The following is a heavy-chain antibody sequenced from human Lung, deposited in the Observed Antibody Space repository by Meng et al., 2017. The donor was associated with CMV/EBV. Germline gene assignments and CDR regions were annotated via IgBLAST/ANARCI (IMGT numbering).Heavy chain of an antibody. J-gene: IGHJ6*02. Sequence: ASXXVSCKASGYTFTDYYMHWVRQAPGQGLEWMGWINPNSGGTNYAQKFHDRVTMTRDTSISTAYMELRRLTSDDSAVYYCATLPPVAARYYYNGFDVWDQGXTVTVSS. V-gene: IGHV1-2*02. CDR3: ATLPPVAARYYYNGFDV. D-gene: IGHD6-19*01. CDR2: INPNSGGT. CDR1: GYTFTDYY.